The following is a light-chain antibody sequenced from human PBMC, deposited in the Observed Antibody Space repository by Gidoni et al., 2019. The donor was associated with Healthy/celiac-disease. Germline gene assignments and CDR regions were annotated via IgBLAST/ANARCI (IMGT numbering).Light chain of an antibody. V-gene: IGKV1-39*01. CDR3: QQSYSTLALT. J-gene: IGKJ4*01. Sequence: DIQMTQSPSSLSASVGDRVTITCRASQSISSYLNWYQQKPGKAPKLLIYAASSLQSGVPSRFSGSGSGTDFTLTSSILQPEDFATYYCQQSYSTLALTFGGGTKVEIK. CDR2: AAS. CDR1: QSISSY.